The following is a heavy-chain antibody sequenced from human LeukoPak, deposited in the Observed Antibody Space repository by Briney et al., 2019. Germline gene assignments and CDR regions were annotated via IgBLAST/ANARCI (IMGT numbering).Heavy chain of an antibody. V-gene: IGHV3-33*01. J-gene: IGHJ4*02. D-gene: IGHD3-10*01. CDR1: GFAFNTYA. CDR3: AREIFGSGSCPDF. Sequence: PGRSLRLSCAASGFAFNTYAMHWVRQAPGQGLEWVALIWHDGSHKFYSNSVRGQFTISRDKSKNTVSLQMNNLRPEDTAVYYCAREIFGSGSCPDFWAQGPLVTVSS. CDR2: IWHDGSHK.